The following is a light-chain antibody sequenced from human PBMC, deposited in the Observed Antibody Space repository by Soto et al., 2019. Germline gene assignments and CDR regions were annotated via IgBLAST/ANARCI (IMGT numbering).Light chain of an antibody. J-gene: IGLJ3*02. V-gene: IGLV1-47*01. CDR2: STD. CDR1: SSNIGTNY. Sequence: QSVLTQSPSASGTPGQRVTVSCSGSSSNIGTNYVYWYQQLPGTAPKVLIYSTDKRPSGVSDRFSGSKSGTSASLAISGLRSEDGVDYYWAAWVNGRGGRVLAGGPKLPVL. CDR3: AAWVNGRGGRV.